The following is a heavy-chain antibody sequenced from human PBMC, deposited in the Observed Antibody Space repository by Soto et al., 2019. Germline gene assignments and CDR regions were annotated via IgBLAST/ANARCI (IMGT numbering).Heavy chain of an antibody. J-gene: IGHJ6*02. CDR1: GFTFSSYA. Sequence: QVQLVESGGGVVQPGRSLRLSCAASGFTFSSYAMHWVRQAPGKGLEWVAVISYDGSNKYYADSVKGRFTISRDNYKNTLYLQMNSLRAEDTAVYYCARAGSEGYYYYYYGMDVWGQGTTVTVSS. CDR2: ISYDGSNK. CDR3: ARAGSEGYYYYYYGMDV. V-gene: IGHV3-30-3*01.